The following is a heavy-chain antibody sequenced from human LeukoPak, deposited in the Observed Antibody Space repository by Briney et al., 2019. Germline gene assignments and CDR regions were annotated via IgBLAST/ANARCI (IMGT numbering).Heavy chain of an antibody. CDR2: FDPEDGET. Sequence: SVKVSCKVSGYTLTELSMHWVRQAPGKGLEWMGGFDPEDGETIYAQKFQGKVTMTEDTSTDTAYMELSSLRSEDTAVYYCATVVPGGSRAFDYWGQGTLVTVSS. CDR3: ATVVPGGSRAFDY. D-gene: IGHD2-2*01. V-gene: IGHV1-24*01. CDR1: GYTLTELS. J-gene: IGHJ4*02.